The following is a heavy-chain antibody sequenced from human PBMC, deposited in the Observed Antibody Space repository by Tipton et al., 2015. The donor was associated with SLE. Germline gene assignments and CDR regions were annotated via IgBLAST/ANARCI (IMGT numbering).Heavy chain of an antibody. CDR3: ARGPEELGIPPLFDY. CDR2: IYHSGST. V-gene: IGHV4-30-2*01. Sequence: TLSLTCAVSGGSINSGGYSWSWIRQPPGKGLEWIGYIYHSGSTYYNPSLKSRVTISVDRSKNQFSLKLSSVTAADTAVYYCARGPEELGIPPLFDYWGPGTLVTVSS. J-gene: IGHJ4*02. CDR1: GGSINSGGYS. D-gene: IGHD7-27*01.